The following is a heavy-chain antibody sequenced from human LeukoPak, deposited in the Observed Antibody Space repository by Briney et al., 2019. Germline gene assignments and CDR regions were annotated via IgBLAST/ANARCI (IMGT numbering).Heavy chain of an antibody. CDR3: ARDAGNDAFDI. Sequence: PGGSLRLSCAASGFTFSSYSMNWFRQAPEKGLEWVSSISSSSSYIYYADSVKGRFTISRDNAKNSLYLQMNSLRAEDTAVYYCARDAGNDAFDIWGQGTMVTVSS. D-gene: IGHD6-13*01. CDR2: ISSSSSYI. CDR1: GFTFSSYS. J-gene: IGHJ3*02. V-gene: IGHV3-21*01.